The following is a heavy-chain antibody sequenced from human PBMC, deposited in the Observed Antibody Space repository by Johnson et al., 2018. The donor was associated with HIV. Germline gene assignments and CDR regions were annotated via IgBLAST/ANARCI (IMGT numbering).Heavy chain of an antibody. CDR1: GFTFINYW. D-gene: IGHD1-7*01. CDR3: ARASNYEYDAFDI. Sequence: VKLVESGGGLVQPGGSLRLSCAASGFTFINYWMHWVRQAPGKGLVWVSRMNADGKSTTYADSVKGRFTISRDNAKNTLYLQMNSLRAGDTAVYYCARASNYEYDAFDIWGQGTMVTVSS. V-gene: IGHV3-74*02. J-gene: IGHJ3*02. CDR2: MNADGKST.